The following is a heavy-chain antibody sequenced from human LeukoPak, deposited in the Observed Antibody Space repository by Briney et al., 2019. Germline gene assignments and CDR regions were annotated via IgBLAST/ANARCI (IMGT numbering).Heavy chain of an antibody. D-gene: IGHD3-10*01. CDR2: IKQDGSEK. Sequence: GGSLRLSCAASGFTFSSYWMSWVRQAPGKGLEWVANIKQDGSEKYYVDSVKGRFTISRDNAKNSLYLQMNSLRAEDTAVYYCAREAGKYGSGSEIQHWGQGTLVTVSS. V-gene: IGHV3-7*01. CDR1: GFTFSSYW. J-gene: IGHJ1*01. CDR3: AREAGKYGSGSEIQH.